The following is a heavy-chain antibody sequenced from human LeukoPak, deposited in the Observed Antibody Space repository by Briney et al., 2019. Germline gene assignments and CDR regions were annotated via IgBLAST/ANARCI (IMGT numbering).Heavy chain of an antibody. V-gene: IGHV4-59*08. D-gene: IGHD6-13*01. Sequence: SETLSLTCTASGGSISSYYWSWIRQPPGKGLEWIGYIYYSGGTNYNTSLKSRVAISVDTSKNQFSLKLSSVTAADTAVYYCARLSSGSSSWYDIDYWGQGTLVTVSS. J-gene: IGHJ4*02. CDR2: IYYSGGT. CDR3: ARLSSGSSSWYDIDY. CDR1: GGSISSYY.